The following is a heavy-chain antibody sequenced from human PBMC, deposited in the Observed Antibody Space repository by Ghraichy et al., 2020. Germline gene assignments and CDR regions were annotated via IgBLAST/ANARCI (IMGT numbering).Heavy chain of an antibody. D-gene: IGHD4-17*01. CDR2: IYTSGST. CDR1: GGSISSYY. V-gene: IGHV4-4*07. Sequence: SETLSLTCTVSGGSISSYYWSWIRQPAGKGLEWIGRIYTSGSTNYNPSLKSRVTMSVDTSKNQFSLKLSSVTAADTAVYYCASTRVTTRRGYYYYGMDVWGQGTTVTVSS. CDR3: ASTRVTTRRGYYYYGMDV. J-gene: IGHJ6*02.